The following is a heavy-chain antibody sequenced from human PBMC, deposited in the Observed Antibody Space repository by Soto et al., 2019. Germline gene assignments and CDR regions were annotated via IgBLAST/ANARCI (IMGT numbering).Heavy chain of an antibody. CDR3: ASLLGHYVSGGNAYSFDY. V-gene: IGHV1-69*13. J-gene: IGHJ4*02. CDR1: GGTFSSYA. D-gene: IGHD2-15*01. Sequence: SVKVSCKASGGTFSSYAISWVRQAPGQGLEWMGGIIPIFGTANYAQKFQGRVTITADESTSTAYMELSSLRSEDTAVYYCASLLGHYVSGGNAYSFDYWGQGTPVTVYS. CDR2: IIPIFGTA.